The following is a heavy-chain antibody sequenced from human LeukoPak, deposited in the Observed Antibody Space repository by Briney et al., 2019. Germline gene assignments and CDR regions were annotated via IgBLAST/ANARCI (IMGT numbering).Heavy chain of an antibody. J-gene: IGHJ4*02. Sequence: KPSETLSLTCIVSGGSMSTYYWSWIRQPPGKGLQWIGNIYYTGSTNYNPSLKSRVTMSVDTSKNQFSLKLSSVTAADTAVYYCARARGDSSPASRYFDYWGQGAPVTVSS. CDR3: ARARGDSSPASRYFDY. CDR2: IYYTGST. D-gene: IGHD5-18*01. V-gene: IGHV4-59*01. CDR1: GGSMSTYY.